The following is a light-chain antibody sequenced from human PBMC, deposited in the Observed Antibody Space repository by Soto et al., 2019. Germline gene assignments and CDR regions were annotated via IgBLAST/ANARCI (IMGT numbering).Light chain of an antibody. Sequence: QSVLTQPPSASGTPGQRVTISCSGSSSNIGSNSVYWYQQLPGTAPKLLIYRNNRRPSGVPDRFSGSKSGTSASLAISGLRSEDEADYYCAAWDDSLSEVFGTGTKVTVL. CDR3: AAWDDSLSEV. CDR1: SSNIGSNS. CDR2: RNN. V-gene: IGLV1-47*01. J-gene: IGLJ1*01.